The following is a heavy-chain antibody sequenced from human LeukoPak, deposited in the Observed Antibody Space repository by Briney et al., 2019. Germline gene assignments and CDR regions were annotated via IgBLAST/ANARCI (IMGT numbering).Heavy chain of an antibody. D-gene: IGHD4-17*01. Sequence: SETLSLTCTVSGGSPTSYYWSWIRQPPGKGLEWIGYIYYSGSTNCNPSLKSRVTISVDTSKNQFSLKLSSVTAADTAVYYCARHKGMYGAPYFDYWGQGALVTVSS. J-gene: IGHJ4*02. CDR1: GGSPTSYY. CDR2: IYYSGST. CDR3: ARHKGMYGAPYFDY. V-gene: IGHV4-59*08.